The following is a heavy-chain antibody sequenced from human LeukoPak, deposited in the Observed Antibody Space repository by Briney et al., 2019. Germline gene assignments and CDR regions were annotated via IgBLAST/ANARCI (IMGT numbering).Heavy chain of an antibody. Sequence: PSETLSLTCSVSGGPISGYQWNWIRHPPGKGLEWIAYMYYRGTTNYRPSLRSRVTISVDTSKNQFSLTLISVTAADTAVYYCASVPADESTGYGRGYYQHWGQGTLVTVSS. CDR3: ASVPADESTGYGRGYYQH. CDR1: GGPISGYQ. V-gene: IGHV4-59*01. D-gene: IGHD3-22*01. J-gene: IGHJ1*01. CDR2: MYYRGTT.